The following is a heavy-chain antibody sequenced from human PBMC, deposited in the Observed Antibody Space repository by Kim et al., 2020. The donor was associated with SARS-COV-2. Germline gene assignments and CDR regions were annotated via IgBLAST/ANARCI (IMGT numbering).Heavy chain of an antibody. V-gene: IGHV1-8*01. D-gene: IGHD2-2*01. CDR2: MNPNSGNT. Sequence: ASVKVSCKASGYTFTNYDINWVRQATGQGLEWMGWMNPNSGNTGYAQKFQGRVTMTRNTSISTAYMELSSLRSEDTVVYYCASLGVPRYCSSTTCFDYWGQGTLVTVSS. CDR1: GYTFTNYD. J-gene: IGHJ4*02. CDR3: ASLGVPRYCSSTTCFDY.